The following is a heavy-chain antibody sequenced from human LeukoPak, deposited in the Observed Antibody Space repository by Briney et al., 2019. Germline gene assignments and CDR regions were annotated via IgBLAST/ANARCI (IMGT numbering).Heavy chain of an antibody. J-gene: IGHJ4*02. CDR3: ARDTDGTATFDY. CDR1: GGSISSYY. D-gene: IGHD5-18*01. Sequence: SETLSLTCTVSGGSISSYYWSWIRQPPGKGLEWIGYIYYSGSTNYNPSLKSRVTISVDTSKNQFSPKLSSVTAADTAVYYCARDTDGTATFDYWGQGTLVTVSS. V-gene: IGHV4-59*01. CDR2: IYYSGST.